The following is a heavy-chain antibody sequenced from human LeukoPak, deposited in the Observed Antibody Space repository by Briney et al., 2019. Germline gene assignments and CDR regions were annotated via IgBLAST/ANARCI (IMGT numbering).Heavy chain of an antibody. CDR1: GYTFTSYD. V-gene: IGHV1-8*01. Sequence: ASVKVSCKASGYTFTSYDINWVRQATGQGLEWMGWMNPNSGNTGYAQKFQGRVTMTRNTSISTAYMELSSLRSEGTAVYYCARERYYDFWSGYYPYYYYYGMDVWGQGTTVTVSS. J-gene: IGHJ6*02. D-gene: IGHD3-3*01. CDR2: MNPNSGNT. CDR3: ARERYYDFWSGYYPYYYYYGMDV.